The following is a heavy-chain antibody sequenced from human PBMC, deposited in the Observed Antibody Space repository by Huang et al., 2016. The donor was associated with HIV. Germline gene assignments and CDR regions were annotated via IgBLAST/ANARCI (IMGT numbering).Heavy chain of an antibody. CDR1: GFTFSSYS. V-gene: IGHV3-21*01. CDR3: ASEIAAASIDY. Sequence: EVQLVESGGGLVKPGGSLRLSCAASGFTFSSYSMNWVSQAPGKVLGWVSAISSSSSYIYYADSVKGRFTISRDNAKNSLYLQMNSLRAEDTAVYYCASEIAAASIDYWGQGTLVTVSS. J-gene: IGHJ4*02. CDR2: ISSSSSYI. D-gene: IGHD6-13*01.